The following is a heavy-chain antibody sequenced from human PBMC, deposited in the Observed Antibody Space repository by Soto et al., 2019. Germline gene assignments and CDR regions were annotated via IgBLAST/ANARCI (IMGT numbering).Heavy chain of an antibody. Sequence: EVQLVESGGGLVQPGGSVRLSCAASGFTFSSYWMHWVRQAPGKGLMWVSRIHNDGSTTRYADSVKGRFTISRDNVKNTLSLQMSSLRVEDTAVYYCARDNWNSYWGQGTLVTVSS. CDR1: GFTFSSYW. CDR2: IHNDGSTT. D-gene: IGHD1-7*01. CDR3: ARDNWNSY. J-gene: IGHJ4*01. V-gene: IGHV3-74*01.